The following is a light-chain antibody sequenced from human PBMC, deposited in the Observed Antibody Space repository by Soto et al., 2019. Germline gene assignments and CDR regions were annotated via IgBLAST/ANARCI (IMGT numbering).Light chain of an antibody. CDR1: QSVSSSY. Sequence: EIVLTQSPGTLSLSPGERATLSCRASQSVSSSYLAWYQQKPGQAPRLLIYGASSRATGIPDRFSGSGSGTDFTLTISRLEPEDFAVYYCQQYGRSPWTFGQGTKVDIX. V-gene: IGKV3-20*01. CDR2: GAS. J-gene: IGKJ1*01. CDR3: QQYGRSPWT.